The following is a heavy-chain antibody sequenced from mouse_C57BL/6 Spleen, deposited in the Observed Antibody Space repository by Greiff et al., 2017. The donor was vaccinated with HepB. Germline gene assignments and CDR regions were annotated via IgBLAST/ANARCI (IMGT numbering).Heavy chain of an antibody. CDR2: INYDGSST. J-gene: IGHJ1*03. CDR3: ARDGTVGPWYFDV. Sequence: EVMLVESEGGLVQPGRSMKLSCTASGFTFSDYYMAWVRQVPEKGLEWVANINYDGSSTYYLDSLKSRFIISRDNAKNILYLQMSRLKSEDTATYYCARDGTVGPWYFDVWGTGTTVTVSS. V-gene: IGHV5-16*01. CDR1: GFTFSDYY. D-gene: IGHD1-1*01.